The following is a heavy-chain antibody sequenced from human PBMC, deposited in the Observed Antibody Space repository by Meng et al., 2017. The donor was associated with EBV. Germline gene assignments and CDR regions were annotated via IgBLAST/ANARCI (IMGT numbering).Heavy chain of an antibody. D-gene: IGHD6-19*01. CDR1: GDTISSFYY. J-gene: IGHJ5*02. Sequence: QMQLRESGPGQVKPSGXRSLTGTVPGDTISSFYYWGWIRQPPGRGLEWIGSVHYTGSTYYSPSLKSRVTVSVDTSKNQFSLRLTSVTAADTAVYYCARPFPSWQSPRLDPFGAWGQGTLGTVSS. V-gene: IGHV4-39*01. CDR3: ARPFPSWQSPRLDPFGA. CDR2: VHYTGST.